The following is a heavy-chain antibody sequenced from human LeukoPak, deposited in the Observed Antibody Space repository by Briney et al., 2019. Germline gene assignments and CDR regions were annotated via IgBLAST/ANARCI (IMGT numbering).Heavy chain of an antibody. CDR3: ARGRSWFDP. D-gene: IGHD1-14*01. Sequence: GASVKVSCKASGYTFTSYDFNWVRQATGQRPEWMGWMSPNSGDTGYAQKFQGRVTMTRNTSISTAYMELSSLRSEDTAVYYCARGRSWFDPWGQGTLVTVSS. V-gene: IGHV1-8*01. J-gene: IGHJ5*02. CDR2: MSPNSGDT. CDR1: GYTFTSYD.